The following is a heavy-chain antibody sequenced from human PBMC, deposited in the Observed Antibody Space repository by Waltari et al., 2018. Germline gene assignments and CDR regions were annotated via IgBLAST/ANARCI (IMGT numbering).Heavy chain of an antibody. CDR2: IYYSGST. CDR3: ARDDFWSGYRADYYYGMDV. Sequence: QLQLQESGPGLVKPSETLSLTCTVSGGSISSSSYYWGWIRQPPGKGLEWIGSIYYSGSTYYNPYLKSRVTISVDTSKNQFSLKLSSVTAADTAVYYCARDDFWSGYRADYYYGMDVWGQGTTVTVSS. CDR1: GGSISSSSYY. D-gene: IGHD3-3*01. J-gene: IGHJ6*02. V-gene: IGHV4-39*07.